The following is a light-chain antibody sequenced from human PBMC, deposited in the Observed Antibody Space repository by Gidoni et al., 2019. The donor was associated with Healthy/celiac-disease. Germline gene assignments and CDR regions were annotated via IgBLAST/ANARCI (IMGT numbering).Light chain of an antibody. CDR1: SSDVGGYNY. CDR2: DVS. Sequence: SALPQLRSFSASPGQSVTISCTGTSSDVGGYNYVSWYQQHPGKAPKLMIYDVSKRPSGVPDRFSGSKSGNTASLTISGLQAEDEADYYCCSYAGSYTYVVFGGGTKLTVL. CDR3: CSYAGSYTYVV. J-gene: IGLJ2*01. V-gene: IGLV2-11*01.